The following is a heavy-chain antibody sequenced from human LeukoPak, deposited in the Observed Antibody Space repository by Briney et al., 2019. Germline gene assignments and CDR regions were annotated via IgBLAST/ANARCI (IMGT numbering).Heavy chain of an antibody. Sequence: GRSLRLSCAASGFTFNNYGMHWVRQAPGKGLEWVAVIATDGRDKKYADSVKGRFTVSRDNSKNTLYLEMNSLRPEDTAVYHCAKDSKVAAAGYFFDYWGQGTLVTVSS. V-gene: IGHV3-30*18. CDR1: GFTFNNYG. CDR3: AKDSKVAAAGYFFDY. CDR2: IATDGRDK. J-gene: IGHJ4*02. D-gene: IGHD6-13*01.